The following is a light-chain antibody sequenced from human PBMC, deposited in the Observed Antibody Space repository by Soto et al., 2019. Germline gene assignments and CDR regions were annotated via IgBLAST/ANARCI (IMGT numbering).Light chain of an antibody. CDR1: QSVSSN. V-gene: IGKV3-15*01. J-gene: IGKJ1*01. Sequence: EIVMTQFPATLSVSPGERATLSCRASQSVSSNLAWYQQKPGQAPRLLIYGASTRATGIPARFSGSGSGTEFTLTISSLQSEDFAVYYCQQFNNWPRTFGQGTKVEIK. CDR2: GAS. CDR3: QQFNNWPRT.